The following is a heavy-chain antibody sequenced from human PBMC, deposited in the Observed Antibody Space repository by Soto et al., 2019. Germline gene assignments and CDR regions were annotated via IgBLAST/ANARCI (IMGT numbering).Heavy chain of an antibody. J-gene: IGHJ4*02. CDR2: INHSGST. D-gene: IGHD2-15*01. CDR1: GESFSGYY. V-gene: IGHV4-34*01. CDR3: ARGRGDCSGGSCYLFDY. Sequence: SETLSLTCAVYGESFSGYYWSWIRQPPGKGLEWIGEINHSGSTNYNPSLKSRVTISVDTSKNQFSLKLSSVTAADTSVYYCARGRGDCSGGSCYLFDYWGQGTLVTVSS.